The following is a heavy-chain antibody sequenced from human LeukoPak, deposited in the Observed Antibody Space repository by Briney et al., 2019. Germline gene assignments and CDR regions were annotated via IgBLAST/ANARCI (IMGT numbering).Heavy chain of an antibody. J-gene: IGHJ4*02. CDR2: IRYDGSNK. D-gene: IGHD5-18*01. CDR3: AKERDTAMVTIDY. V-gene: IGHV3-30*02. CDR1: GFTFSSYG. Sequence: GGSLRLSCAASGFTFSSYGMHWVRQAPGKGLEWVAFIRYDGSNKYYADSVKGRFTISRDNSKNTLYLQMNSLRAEDTAVYYCAKERDTAMVTIDYWDQGTLVTVSS.